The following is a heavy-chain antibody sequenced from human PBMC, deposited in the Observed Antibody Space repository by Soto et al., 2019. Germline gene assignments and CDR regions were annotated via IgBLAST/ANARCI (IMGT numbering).Heavy chain of an antibody. Sequence: LRLSCAAAGFSLGSNSMAWVRQAPGERLQWISGISNDGSITFYVDSVRCRFTISRDTSRNTLYLQMDSLRVEDTALYFCAKWSGFGDAWGQGTLVTVSS. CDR1: GFSLGSNS. V-gene: IGHV3-23*01. CDR2: ISNDGSIT. J-gene: IGHJ5*02. CDR3: AKWSGFGDA. D-gene: IGHD3-10*01.